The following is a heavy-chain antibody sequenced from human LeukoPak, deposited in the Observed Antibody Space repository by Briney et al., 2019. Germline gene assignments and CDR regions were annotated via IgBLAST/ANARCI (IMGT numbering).Heavy chain of an antibody. D-gene: IGHD3-10*01. V-gene: IGHV3-23*01. J-gene: IGHJ4*02. CDR3: AKVSVRGLILTSFDY. Sequence: QPGGSLRLSCAASGFTFSSYAMSWVRQAPGKGLEWVSTISGSGTSTYYADSVKGRFTISTDTSKNTLYLQLSSLRAEDTAVYYCAKVSVRGLILTSFDYWGQGTLVTVSS. CDR2: ISGSGTST. CDR1: GFTFSSYA.